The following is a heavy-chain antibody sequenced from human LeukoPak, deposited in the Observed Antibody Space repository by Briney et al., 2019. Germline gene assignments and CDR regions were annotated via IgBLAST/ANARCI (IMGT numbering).Heavy chain of an antibody. J-gene: IGHJ4*02. V-gene: IGHV4-34*01. Sequence: PSETLSLTCAVYGGSFNGYYWTWIRQPPGKGLEWIGEIDHSGSTNYNPSLKSRVTISVDTSKSQFSLKLSSVTAADTALYYCARVLGGSYYGYDPFDNWGQGTLVTVSS. D-gene: IGHD1-26*01. CDR2: IDHSGST. CDR1: GGSFNGYY. CDR3: ARVLGGSYYGYDPFDN.